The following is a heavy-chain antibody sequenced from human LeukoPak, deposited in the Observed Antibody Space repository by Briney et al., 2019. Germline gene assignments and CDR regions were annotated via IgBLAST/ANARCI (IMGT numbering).Heavy chain of an antibody. V-gene: IGHV3-30*18. J-gene: IGHJ6*02. CDR2: ISYDGSNK. CDR1: GFTFSSYG. CDR3: AKSYGDPTLYYYYGMDV. D-gene: IGHD4-17*01. Sequence: PGGSLRLSCAASGFTFSSYGMHWVRQAPGKGLEWVAVISYDGSNKYYADSVKGRFTISRDNSKNTLYLQMNSLRAEDTAVYYCAKSYGDPTLYYYYGMDVWGQGTTVTVSS.